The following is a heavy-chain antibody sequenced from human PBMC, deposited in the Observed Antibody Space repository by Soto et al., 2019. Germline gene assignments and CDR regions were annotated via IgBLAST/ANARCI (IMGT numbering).Heavy chain of an antibody. CDR1: GIPLSNTA. Sequence: EVQLVESGGGLVQPGGSLSVSCAASGIPLSNTAMSWVRQAPGKGLEWVSSISASGTSTYYADSVTGRFTISRDTSKNTLDLEMHTISADDTAVYQCAKRGDSTSWYRFGPWCPGTRITGSS. CDR2: ISASGTST. J-gene: IGHJ5*02. CDR3: AKRGDSTSWYRFGP. V-gene: IGHV3-23*04. D-gene: IGHD6-13*01.